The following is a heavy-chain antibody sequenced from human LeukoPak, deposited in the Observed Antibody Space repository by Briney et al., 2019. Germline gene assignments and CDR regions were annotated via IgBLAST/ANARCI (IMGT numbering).Heavy chain of an antibody. J-gene: IGHJ4*02. CDR3: AKIGEGIVDY. CDR1: GFTFSSYS. D-gene: IGHD3-10*01. V-gene: IGHV3-21*01. Sequence: GGSLRLSCAAFGFTFSSYSMNWVRQAPGKGLEWVSSISSSSSYIYYADSVKGRFTIYRDNAKNSLYLQMNSLRAEDTAVYYCAKIGEGIVDYWGQGTLVTVSS. CDR2: ISSSSSYI.